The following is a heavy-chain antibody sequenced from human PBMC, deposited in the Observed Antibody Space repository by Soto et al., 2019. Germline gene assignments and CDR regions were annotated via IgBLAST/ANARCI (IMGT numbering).Heavy chain of an antibody. Sequence: PGGSLRLSCAASGFTFSSYSMNWVRQAPGKGLEWVSYISSSSSTIYYADSVKGRFTISRDNAKNSLYLQMNSLRDEDTAVYYCTREGIAVADKFFDYWGQGTLVTVSS. V-gene: IGHV3-48*02. CDR2: ISSSSSTI. J-gene: IGHJ4*02. CDR1: GFTFSSYS. D-gene: IGHD6-19*01. CDR3: TREGIAVADKFFDY.